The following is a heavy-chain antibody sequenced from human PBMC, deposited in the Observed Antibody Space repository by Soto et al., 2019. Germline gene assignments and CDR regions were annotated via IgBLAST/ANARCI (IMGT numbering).Heavy chain of an antibody. D-gene: IGHD5-12*01. CDR2: IIPILGIA. CDR3: ARDLPGGYSGYDFQRSDY. Sequence: QVQLVQSGAEVKKPGSSVKVSCKASGGTFSSYTISWVRQAPGQGLEWMGRIIPILGIANYAQKFQGRVTITADKSTSTAYMELSSLRSEDTAVYYCARDLPGGYSGYDFQRSDYWGQGTLVTVSS. V-gene: IGHV1-69*08. CDR1: GGTFSSYT. J-gene: IGHJ4*02.